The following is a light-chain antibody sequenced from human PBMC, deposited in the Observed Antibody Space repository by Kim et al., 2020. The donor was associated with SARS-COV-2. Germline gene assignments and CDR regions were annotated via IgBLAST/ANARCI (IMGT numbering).Light chain of an antibody. CDR3: QQRSNWPPALT. J-gene: IGKJ4*01. CDR2: DAS. CDR1: QSVGTY. Sequence: PGERATPSCRGGQSVGTYLAWYQQKPGQAPRLLIYDASNRATGIPARFSGSGSGTDFTLTISSLESEDFAVYYCQQRSNWPPALTFGGGTKVGIK. V-gene: IGKV3-11*01.